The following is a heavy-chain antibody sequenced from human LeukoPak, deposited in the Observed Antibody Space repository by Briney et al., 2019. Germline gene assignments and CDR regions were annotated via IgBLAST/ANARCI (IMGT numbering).Heavy chain of an antibody. D-gene: IGHD1-1*01. CDR1: GFPFSTFW. V-gene: IGHV3-7*01. J-gene: IGHJ5*02. CDR3: ARENWYRFDP. CDR2: IQQDGSGE. Sequence: PGGSLRLSCEASGFPFSTFWMIWVRQPPGKGLEWVAKIQQDGSGEEYVDSVKGRFTISRDNAKNSLYLQMNSLRVEDTGVYYCARENWYRFDPWGQGTPVTVSS.